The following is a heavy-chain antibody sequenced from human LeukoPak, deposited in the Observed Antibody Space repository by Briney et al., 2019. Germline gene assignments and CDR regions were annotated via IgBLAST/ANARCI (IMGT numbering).Heavy chain of an antibody. CDR2: ISSSGSTI. CDR3: ARTVAGHFDY. V-gene: IGHV3-48*03. D-gene: IGHD6-19*01. Sequence: QAGGSLRLSCAASGFTFSSYEMNWVRQAPGKGLEWVSYISSSGSTIYYADSVKGRFTISRDNAKNSLYLQTNSLRAEDTAVYYCARTVAGHFDYWGQGTLVTVSS. J-gene: IGHJ4*02. CDR1: GFTFSSYE.